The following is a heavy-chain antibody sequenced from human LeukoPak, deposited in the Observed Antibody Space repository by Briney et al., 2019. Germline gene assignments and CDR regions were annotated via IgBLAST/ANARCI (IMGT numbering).Heavy chain of an antibody. D-gene: IGHD5-24*01. CDR3: AREMATTDAFDI. CDR2: IKQDGSEK. J-gene: IGHJ3*02. Sequence: PGGSLRLSCAASGFTLSSYWMSWVRQAPGKGLEWVANIKQDGSEKYYVDSVKGRFTISRDNAKNSLYLQMNSLRAEDTAVYYCAREMATTDAFDIWGQGTMVTVSS. V-gene: IGHV3-7*01. CDR1: GFTLSSYW.